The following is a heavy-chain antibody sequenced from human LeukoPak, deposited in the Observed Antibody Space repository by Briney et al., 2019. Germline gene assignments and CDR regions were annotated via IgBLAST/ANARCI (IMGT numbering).Heavy chain of an antibody. CDR3: ARLGGPGY. V-gene: IGHV4-39*01. Sequence: SETLSLTCTVSGGSIRSSYYYWGWIRQPPGKGLEWIGSIYDSGSTYYNPSLKSRVTISVDTSKNQFSLKLSSVTAADTAVYYCARLGGPGYWGQGTLVTVSS. J-gene: IGHJ4*02. CDR1: GGSIRSSYYY. CDR2: IYDSGST.